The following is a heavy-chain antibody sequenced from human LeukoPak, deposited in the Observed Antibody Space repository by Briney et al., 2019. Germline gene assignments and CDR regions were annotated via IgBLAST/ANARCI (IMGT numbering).Heavy chain of an antibody. D-gene: IGHD3-22*01. CDR2: IKQDGSEK. Sequence: GGSLRLSCAASGFTFSSYWMSWVRQAPGKELEWVANIKQDGSEKYYVDSVKGRFTISRDNAKNSLYLQMNSLRAEDTAVYYCARDLTYYYDSSGYLEDYWGQGTLVTVSS. CDR3: ARDLTYYYDSSGYLEDY. J-gene: IGHJ4*02. CDR1: GFTFSSYW. V-gene: IGHV3-7*01.